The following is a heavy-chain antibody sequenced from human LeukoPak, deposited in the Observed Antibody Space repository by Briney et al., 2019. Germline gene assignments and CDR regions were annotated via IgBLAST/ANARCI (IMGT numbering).Heavy chain of an antibody. V-gene: IGHV3-48*04. Sequence: GGSLRLSCAASGFTFSPYPMNWVRQAPGKGLEWVSYISGGSDTIHYADSVKGRFTISRDNAKNSLYLQMISLRAEDTAVYYCARDLGRDRYFDSWGQGTLVTVSS. CDR2: ISGGSDTI. D-gene: IGHD5-24*01. CDR3: ARDLGRDRYFDS. J-gene: IGHJ4*02. CDR1: GFTFSPYP.